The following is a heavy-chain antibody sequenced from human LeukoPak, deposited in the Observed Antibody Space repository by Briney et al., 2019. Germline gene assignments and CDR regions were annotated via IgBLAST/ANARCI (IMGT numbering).Heavy chain of an antibody. Sequence: TGGSLRLSCSTSGFIFSDFWMNWVRQAPVKGLEWVANIDQDGSGKNIGDSLRGRFTVSRDNAKNSVFLHMNNVRAEDTAVYYCARGTALPGVDYWGQGILVTVSS. J-gene: IGHJ4*02. CDR1: GFIFSDFW. D-gene: IGHD3-10*01. CDR3: ARGTALPGVDY. CDR2: IDQDGSGK. V-gene: IGHV3-7*01.